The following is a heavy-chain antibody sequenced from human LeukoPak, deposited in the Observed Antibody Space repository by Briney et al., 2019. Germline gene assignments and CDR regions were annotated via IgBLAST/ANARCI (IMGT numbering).Heavy chain of an antibody. J-gene: IGHJ4*02. CDR1: GFTFSSYA. Sequence: GGSLRLSCAASGFTFSSYAMSWVRQAPGKGLEWVSAISGSGGSTYCADSVKGRFTISRDNSKNTLYLQMNSLRAEDTAVYYCATLITMIVVVIPPQDYWGQGTLVTVSS. CDR2: ISGSGGST. D-gene: IGHD3-22*01. CDR3: ATLITMIVVVIPPQDY. V-gene: IGHV3-23*01.